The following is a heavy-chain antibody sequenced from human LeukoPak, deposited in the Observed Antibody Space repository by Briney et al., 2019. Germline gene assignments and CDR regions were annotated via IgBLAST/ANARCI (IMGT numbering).Heavy chain of an antibody. CDR3: ATANSGPDI. CDR1: GFTFSSYE. CDR2: ISSGGSPI. V-gene: IGHV3-48*03. Sequence: PGGSLRLSCAASGFTFSSYEMNWVRQAPGKGLEWVSYISSGGSPIYADSVKGRFTISRDNAKNTLYLQMNSLRAEDTAVYYCATANSGPDIWGQGTTVTVSS. J-gene: IGHJ3*02. D-gene: IGHD1-1*01.